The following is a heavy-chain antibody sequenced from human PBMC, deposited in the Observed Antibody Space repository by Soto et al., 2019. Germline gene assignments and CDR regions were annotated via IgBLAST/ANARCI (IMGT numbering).Heavy chain of an antibody. Sequence: QVQLVESGGGLAKPGGSLRLSCAASGFTFSHYFMTWIRQAPGKGLEWVSHISNSGSTTYYADSVKGRFTISRDNXXXXXXXXXXXXXXXXXXXXXCVXEKYCSGGXXXXXXWGQXTLV. CDR1: GFTFSHYF. J-gene: IGHJ1*01. D-gene: IGHD2-15*01. CDR3: VXEKYCSGGXXXXXX. V-gene: IGHV3-11*01. CDR2: ISNSGSTT.